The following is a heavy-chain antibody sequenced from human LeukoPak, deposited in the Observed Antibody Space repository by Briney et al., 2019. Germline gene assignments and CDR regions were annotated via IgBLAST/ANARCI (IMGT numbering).Heavy chain of an antibody. CDR3: ARIHRYCSGGACYVLDN. V-gene: IGHV4-39*07. CDR1: GGSISSSSYY. J-gene: IGHJ4*02. Sequence: PSETLSLTCTVSGGSISSSSYYWGWIRQPPGKGLEWIGSIYYSGSTNYNPSFKSRITISVDTSRNQFSLQLSSVTAADTAVYYCARIHRYCSGGACYVLDNWGQGTLVAVSS. D-gene: IGHD2-15*01. CDR2: IYYSGST.